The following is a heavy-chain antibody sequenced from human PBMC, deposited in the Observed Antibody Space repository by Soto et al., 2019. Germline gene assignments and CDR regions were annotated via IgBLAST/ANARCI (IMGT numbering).Heavy chain of an antibody. CDR3: ATGGRCSGGRCYSNAEYFQQ. D-gene: IGHD2-15*01. Sequence: PGESLKISCKGSGYSFAHYWIGWVRQMPGKGLEWMGIIYPDNSDVKYSPSFQGQVTISADKSINTAYLQWSRLTASDTAMYYCATGGRCSGGRCYSNAEYFQQWGQGTLVTVSS. J-gene: IGHJ1*01. CDR1: GYSFAHYW. CDR2: IYPDNSDV. V-gene: IGHV5-51*01.